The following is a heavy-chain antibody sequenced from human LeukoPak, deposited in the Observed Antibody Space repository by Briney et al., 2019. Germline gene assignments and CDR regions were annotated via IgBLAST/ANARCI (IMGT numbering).Heavy chain of an antibody. V-gene: IGHV4-59*01. CDR3: ARSVVPAAMLNWFDP. D-gene: IGHD2-2*01. Sequence: SETLSPTCTVSGGSISSYYWSWIRQPPGKGLEWIGYIYYSGSTNYNPSFKSRVTISVDTSKNQFSLKLSSVTAADTAVYYCARSVVPAAMLNWFDPWGQGTLVTVSS. CDR2: IYYSGST. J-gene: IGHJ5*02. CDR1: GGSISSYY.